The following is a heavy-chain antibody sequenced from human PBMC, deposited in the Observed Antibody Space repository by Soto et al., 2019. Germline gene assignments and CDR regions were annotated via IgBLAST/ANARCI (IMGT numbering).Heavy chain of an antibody. CDR1: GFTFSSYA. Sequence: QVQLVESGGGVVQPGRSLRLSCAASGFTFSSYAMHWVRQAPGKGVEWVAVISYDGSNKYYADSVKGRFTISRDNSKNTLYLQMNSLRAEDTAVYYCAREDYDFSGYFDYWGQGTLVTVSS. V-gene: IGHV3-30-3*01. CDR2: ISYDGSNK. J-gene: IGHJ4*02. D-gene: IGHD3-3*01. CDR3: AREDYDFSGYFDY.